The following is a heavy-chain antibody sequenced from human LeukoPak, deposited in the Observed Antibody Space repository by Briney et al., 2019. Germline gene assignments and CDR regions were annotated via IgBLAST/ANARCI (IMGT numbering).Heavy chain of an antibody. Sequence: SHTLCLPRTVCGGSIRRFYWSWVRLSAGKGLDWIGRVDTSGSTHYNPSLGSRVSMSLDTSKNQFFLNLRYVTVADTAVYYCARGLGGASYYMDVWGKGTTVTVSS. J-gene: IGHJ6*03. D-gene: IGHD3-16*01. CDR1: GGSIRRFY. V-gene: IGHV4-4*07. CDR2: VDTSGST. CDR3: ARGLGGASYYMDV.